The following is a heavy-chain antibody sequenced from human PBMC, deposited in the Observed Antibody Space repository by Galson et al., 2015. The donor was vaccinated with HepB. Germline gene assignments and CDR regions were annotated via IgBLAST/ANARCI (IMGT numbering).Heavy chain of an antibody. CDR3: ATREGYCSGGSCYYDY. J-gene: IGHJ4*02. V-gene: IGHV5-51*01. Sequence: QSGAEVKKPGESLKISCKGSGYSFTSYWIGWVRQMPGKGLEWMGIIYPGDSDTRYSPSFQGQVTISADKSISTAYLQWSSLKASDTAMYYCATREGYCSGGSCYYDYWSQGTLVTVSS. D-gene: IGHD2-15*01. CDR1: GYSFTSYW. CDR2: IYPGDSDT.